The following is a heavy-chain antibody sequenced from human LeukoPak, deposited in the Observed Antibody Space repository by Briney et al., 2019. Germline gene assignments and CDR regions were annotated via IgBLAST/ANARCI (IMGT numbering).Heavy chain of an antibody. D-gene: IGHD1-26*01. CDR2: IRYDGSNK. CDR1: GFTFSSYG. Sequence: GGSLRLSCAASGFTFSSYGMHWVRQAPGKGLEWVAFIRYDGSNKYYADSVKGRFTISRDNSKNTLYLQMNSLRAEDTAVYYCAKDRYSGSYPTYWYFDLWGRGTLVTVSS. V-gene: IGHV3-30*02. CDR3: AKDRYSGSYPTYWYFDL. J-gene: IGHJ2*01.